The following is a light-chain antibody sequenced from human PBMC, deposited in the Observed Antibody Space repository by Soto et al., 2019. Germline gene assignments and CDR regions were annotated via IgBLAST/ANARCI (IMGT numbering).Light chain of an antibody. V-gene: IGLV2-18*02. CDR2: EVS. Sequence: QSVLTRPPSVSGSPGQSVTISCTGTSSDVGSYNRVSWYQQPPGTAPKLIIYEVSNRPSGVPDRFSGSKSGNTASLTISGLQAEDEADYYCSSYTTSNTYLFGTGTKVTVL. J-gene: IGLJ1*01. CDR3: SSYTTSNTYL. CDR1: SSDVGSYNR.